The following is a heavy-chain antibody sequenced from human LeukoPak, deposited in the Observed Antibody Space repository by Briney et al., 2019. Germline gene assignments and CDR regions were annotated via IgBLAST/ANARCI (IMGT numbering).Heavy chain of an antibody. CDR2: INPNSGGT. V-gene: IGHV1-2*02. Sequence: ASVKVSCKASGYTFTGYYMHWVRQAPGQGLEWMGWINPNSGGTNYAQKFQGRVTMTRDTSISTAYMELSRLRSDDTAVYYCARLTYDYVWGSYRYRNFYNWFDPWGQGTLVTVSS. CDR3: ARLTYDYVWGSYRYRNFYNWFDP. D-gene: IGHD3-16*02. J-gene: IGHJ5*02. CDR1: GYTFTGYY.